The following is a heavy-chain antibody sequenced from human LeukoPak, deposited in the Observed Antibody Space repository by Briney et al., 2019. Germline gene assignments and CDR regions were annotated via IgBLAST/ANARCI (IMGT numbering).Heavy chain of an antibody. Sequence: ASVTVSCKASGYTFTGYYMHWVRQAPGQGLEWMGWINPNSGGTNYAQKFQGRVTMTRDTSISTAYMELSRLRSDDTAVYYCARAEQYCSSTSCYEGMSRWGQGTLVTVSS. J-gene: IGHJ4*02. CDR1: GYTFTGYY. CDR2: INPNSGGT. D-gene: IGHD2-2*01. V-gene: IGHV1-2*02. CDR3: ARAEQYCSSTSCYEGMSR.